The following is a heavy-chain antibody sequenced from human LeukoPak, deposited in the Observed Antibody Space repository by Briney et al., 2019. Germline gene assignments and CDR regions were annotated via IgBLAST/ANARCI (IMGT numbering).Heavy chain of an antibody. V-gene: IGHV3-23*01. CDR1: GFTFSSYA. J-gene: IGHJ4*02. D-gene: IGHD3-3*01. CDR2: ISGSGGST. CDR3: AKDANPPYDFWSGYHGNYFDY. Sequence: PGGSLRLSCAASGFTFSSYAMSWVRQAPGKGLEWVSAISGSGGSTYYADSVKGRFTISRDNSKNTLYLQMNSLRAEDTAVYYCAKDANPPYDFWSGYHGNYFDYWGQGTLVTVSS.